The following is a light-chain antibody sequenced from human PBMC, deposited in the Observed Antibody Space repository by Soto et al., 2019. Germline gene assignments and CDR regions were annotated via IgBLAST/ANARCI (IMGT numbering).Light chain of an antibody. V-gene: IGKV1-9*01. CDR2: LAS. CDR3: QQVDSYPIT. Sequence: IQLTQSPSSLSASVGDRVTITCRASQGIRSPLAWYQQKPGKGPKLLIYLASTLQSGVPPRFSGSGSGTDFTLTIISLQPEDFATYYCQQVDSYPITFGQGTRLEIK. CDR1: QGIRSP. J-gene: IGKJ5*01.